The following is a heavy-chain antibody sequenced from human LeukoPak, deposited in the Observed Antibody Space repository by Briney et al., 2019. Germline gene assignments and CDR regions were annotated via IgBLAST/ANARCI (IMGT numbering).Heavy chain of an antibody. Sequence: GGSLRLSCSASGFTFRSYAMGWVRQAPGKGLEWVSAISGSGGSTYYADSVKGRFTISRDNSQNTLYLQTNSLRAGDTALYNCANRPGSAGFLGGQGTLVTVSS. CDR1: GFTFRSYA. CDR2: ISGSGGST. J-gene: IGHJ4*02. CDR3: ANRPGSAGFL. D-gene: IGHD2-15*01. V-gene: IGHV3-23*01.